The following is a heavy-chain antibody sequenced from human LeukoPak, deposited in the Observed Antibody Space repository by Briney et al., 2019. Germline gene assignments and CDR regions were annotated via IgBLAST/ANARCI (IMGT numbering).Heavy chain of an antibody. Sequence: PPGGSLRLSCAASGFTFSSYSMNWVRQAPGKGLEWVSYISSSSRTIYYASTVKGRFTISRDNAKNSLYRQMNSLRAEDTAVYYCARYRSSWILYNYYYMDVWGKGTTVTVSS. CDR2: ISSSSRTI. CDR3: ARYRSSWILYNYYYMDV. V-gene: IGHV3-48*01. J-gene: IGHJ6*03. CDR1: GFTFSSYS. D-gene: IGHD6-13*01.